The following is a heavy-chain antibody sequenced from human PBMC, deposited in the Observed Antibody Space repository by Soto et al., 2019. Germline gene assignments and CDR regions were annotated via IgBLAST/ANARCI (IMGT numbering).Heavy chain of an antibody. CDR2: INDDVASR. CDR1: GFTFSSYW. J-gene: IGHJ6*02. Sequence: EVQLVESGGGLVQPGGSLRLSCEASGFTFSSYWMHWYRQTPGKGLVWVSDINDDVASRRYADSVKGRFTISRDNAKNTVDLQMNSLRAEDTAVYYCATGSCSGGRCCEHYSYGMDVWGQGTTVTVSS. D-gene: IGHD2-15*01. V-gene: IGHV3-74*01. CDR3: ATGSCSGGRCCEHYSYGMDV.